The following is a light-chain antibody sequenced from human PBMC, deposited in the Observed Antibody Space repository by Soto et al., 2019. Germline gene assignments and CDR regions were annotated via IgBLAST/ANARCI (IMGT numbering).Light chain of an antibody. V-gene: IGKV3-20*01. J-gene: IGKJ1*01. CDR3: QQYCSSPQT. Sequence: EIVLTQSPGTLSLSPGERATLSCRASQSVSSTYLAWYQQKPGQAPRLLIYGASDRATGIPDRFSGSGSGTDFTLTISRLEPEEFSVYYCQQYCSSPQTFGQGTKVEIK. CDR2: GAS. CDR1: QSVSSTY.